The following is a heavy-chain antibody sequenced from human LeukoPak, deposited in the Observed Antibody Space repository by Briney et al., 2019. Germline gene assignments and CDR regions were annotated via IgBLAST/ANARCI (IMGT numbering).Heavy chain of an antibody. D-gene: IGHD3-22*01. J-gene: IGHJ4*02. CDR3: ARFVVGSSGYDY. V-gene: IGHV4-30-2*01. Sequence: SETLSLTCAVSGGSISSGGYSWSWIRQPPGKGLEWIGYIYHSGSTYYNPSLKSRVTISVDRSKNQFSLKLSSVTAADTAVYYCARFVVGSSGYDYWGQGTLVTVSS. CDR1: GGSISSGGYS. CDR2: IYHSGST.